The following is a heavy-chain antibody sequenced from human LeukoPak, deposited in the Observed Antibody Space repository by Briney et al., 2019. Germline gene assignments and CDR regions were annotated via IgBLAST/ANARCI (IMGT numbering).Heavy chain of an antibody. V-gene: IGHV3-23*01. Sequence: GGSLRLSCAASGFTFSSYAMSWVRQAPGKGLEWVSAISGSGGSTYYADSVKGRFTISRDNSENTLYLQMNSLRAEDTAVYYCAKARYCSGGSCYADYWGQGTLVIVS. CDR3: AKARYCSGGSCYADY. D-gene: IGHD2-15*01. CDR2: ISGSGGST. J-gene: IGHJ4*02. CDR1: GFTFSSYA.